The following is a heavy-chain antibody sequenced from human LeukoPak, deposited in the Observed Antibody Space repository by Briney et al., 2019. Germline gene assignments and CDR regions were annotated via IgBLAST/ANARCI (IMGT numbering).Heavy chain of an antibody. CDR2: ITTSDGNT. J-gene: IGHJ4*02. V-gene: IGHV3-23*01. CDR1: GFTFSSYT. D-gene: IGHD3-22*01. CDR3: AKEGDTSVGNYFDY. Sequence: GGSLRLSCAASGFTFSSYTMSWVRQAPGKGLEWVSTITTSDGNTYYADSVKGRFTVSRDNSKNTLFLQMNSLRAEDTAVYYCAKEGDTSVGNYFDYWGQGTLVTVSS.